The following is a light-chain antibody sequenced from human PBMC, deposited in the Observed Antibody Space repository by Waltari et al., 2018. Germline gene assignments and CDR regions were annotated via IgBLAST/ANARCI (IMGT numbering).Light chain of an antibody. V-gene: IGKV1-6*01. J-gene: IGKJ1*01. CDR1: QAIRND. Sequence: AIQMTQSPSSLSASVGDRVTITCWASQAIRNDLGWYQQKPGKAPKLLIYASSSLQSGVPLRFSGSGSGTDFTLTISSLQPEDFATYYCLQDYNYPWTFGQGTKVEIK. CDR3: LQDYNYPWT. CDR2: ASS.